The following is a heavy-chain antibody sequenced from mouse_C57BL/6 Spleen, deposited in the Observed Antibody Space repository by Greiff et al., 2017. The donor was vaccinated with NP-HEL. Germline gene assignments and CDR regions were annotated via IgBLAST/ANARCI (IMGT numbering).Heavy chain of an antibody. Sequence: EVKVVESGGGLVQPGGSLKLSCAASGFTFSDYYMYWVRQTPEKRLEWVAYISNGGGSTYYPDTVKGRFTISRDNAKNTLYLQMSRLKSEDTAMYYCARFYGYLAMDYRGQGTSVTVSS. D-gene: IGHD2-2*01. CDR1: GFTFSDYY. CDR3: ARFYGYLAMDY. V-gene: IGHV5-12*01. J-gene: IGHJ4*01. CDR2: ISNGGGST.